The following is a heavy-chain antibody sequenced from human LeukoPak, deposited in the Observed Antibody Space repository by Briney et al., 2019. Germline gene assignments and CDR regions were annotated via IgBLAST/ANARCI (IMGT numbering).Heavy chain of an antibody. CDR3: ARGSKTTYYFDSSGYYF. Sequence: ASVKVSCKAYGYTFTGFYIHWVRQAPGQGLEWMGWINPNSGGTNYAQKFQDRVTMTRDTSSSTAYMELSRLRSDDTAMYYCARGSKTTYYFDSSGYYFGGQGTLVTVSS. CDR2: INPNSGGT. V-gene: IGHV1-2*02. CDR1: GYTFTGFY. D-gene: IGHD3-22*01. J-gene: IGHJ4*02.